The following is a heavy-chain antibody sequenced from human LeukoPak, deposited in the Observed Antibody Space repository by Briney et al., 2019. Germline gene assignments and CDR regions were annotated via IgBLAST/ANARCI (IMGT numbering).Heavy chain of an antibody. Sequence: PGGSLRLSCAASGFTFSSYWMSWVRQAPGKGLEWVANIKQDGSEKYYVDSVKGQFTISRDNAKNSLYLQMNSLRAEDTAVYYCARSPPYYYDSSGYYYWGQGTLVTVSS. D-gene: IGHD3-22*01. CDR3: ARSPPYYYDSSGYYY. CDR1: GFTFSSYW. J-gene: IGHJ4*02. CDR2: IKQDGSEK. V-gene: IGHV3-7*01.